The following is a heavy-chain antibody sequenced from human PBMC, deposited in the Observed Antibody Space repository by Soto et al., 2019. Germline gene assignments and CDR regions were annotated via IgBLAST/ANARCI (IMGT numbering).Heavy chain of an antibody. CDR2: IHHSGGT. CDR3: ARDHCIGGNCYSNMGDWYFDV. J-gene: IGHJ2*01. CDR1: GDSISSDNW. D-gene: IGHD2-15*01. V-gene: IGHV4-4*02. Sequence: QVQLQESGPGLVKPSGTLSLTCAVSGDSISSDNWWSWVRPSPGKGLEWLAEIHHSGGTNYNPSLAGRVSISQDRPKNQFSLKLRSVTAADTALYYCARDHCIGGNCYSNMGDWYFDVWGRGTLVTVSS.